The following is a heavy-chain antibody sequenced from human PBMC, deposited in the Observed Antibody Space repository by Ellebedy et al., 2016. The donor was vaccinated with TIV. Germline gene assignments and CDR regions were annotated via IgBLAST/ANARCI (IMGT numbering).Heavy chain of an antibody. CDR2: ISGSGGST. D-gene: IGHD6-19*01. CDR1: GFTFSSYA. V-gene: IGHV3-23*01. Sequence: GESLKISCTASGFTFSSYAMSWVRQAPGKGLEWVSAISGSGGSTYYADSVKGRFTISRDNSKNTLYLQMSSLRAEDTALYYCARDRINGIAVTSPGAYYFDYWGQGTLVTVSS. CDR3: ARDRINGIAVTSPGAYYFDY. J-gene: IGHJ4*02.